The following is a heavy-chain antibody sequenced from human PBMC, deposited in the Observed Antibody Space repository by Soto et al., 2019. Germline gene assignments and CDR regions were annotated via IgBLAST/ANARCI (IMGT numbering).Heavy chain of an antibody. J-gene: IGHJ6*02. CDR3: AREFSDTTTVVTPSGMDV. D-gene: IGHD4-17*01. Sequence: GGSLRLSCAASGSTFSSSAMSWVRQAPGKGLEWISAISGSTYYADSVKGRFTISRDNSKNTLYLQMNSLRAEDTAVYYCAREFSDTTTVVTPSGMDVWGQGTTVTVSS. CDR1: GSTFSSSA. CDR2: ISGST. V-gene: IGHV3-23*01.